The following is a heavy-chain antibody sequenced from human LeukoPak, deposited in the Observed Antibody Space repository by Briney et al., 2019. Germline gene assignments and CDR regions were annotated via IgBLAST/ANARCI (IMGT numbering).Heavy chain of an antibody. CDR2: ISSSGSTI. CDR1: GFTFSDYY. J-gene: IGHJ6*02. Sequence: PGGSLRLSCAASGFTFSDYYMSWIRQAPGKGLEWVSYISSSGSTIYYADSVKGRFTISRDYAKNSLYLQMNSLRAEDTAVYYCARDPNCYDSSGYSYYYYGMDVWGQGTTVTVSS. CDR3: ARDPNCYDSSGYSYYYYGMDV. D-gene: IGHD3-22*01. V-gene: IGHV3-11*01.